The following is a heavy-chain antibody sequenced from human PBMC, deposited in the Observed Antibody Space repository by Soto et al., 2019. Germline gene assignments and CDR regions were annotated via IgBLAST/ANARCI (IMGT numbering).Heavy chain of an antibody. CDR1: GYTFPSTF. CDR3: ATRSPAFDY. J-gene: IGHJ4*02. V-gene: IGHV1-46*01. Sequence: ASVKVSCKASGYTFPSTFMHWVRQAPGQGLEWMGIINPSGGSTSSAQKFQGRVTMTTDTSTSTAYMELRSLRSDDTAVYYCATRSPAFDYWGQGTLVTVSS. CDR2: INPSGGST.